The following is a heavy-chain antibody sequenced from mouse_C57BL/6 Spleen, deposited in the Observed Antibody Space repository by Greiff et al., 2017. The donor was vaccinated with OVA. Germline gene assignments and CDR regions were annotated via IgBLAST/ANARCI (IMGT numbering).Heavy chain of an antibody. J-gene: IGHJ4*01. D-gene: IGHD2-1*01. V-gene: IGHV1-19*01. CDR3: ARRDIYYGNSYAMDY. Sequence: VQLKESGPVLVKPGASVKMSCKASGYTFTDYYMNWVKQSHGKSLEWIGVINPYNGGTSYNQKFKGKATLTVDKSSSTAYMELNSLTSEDSAVYYCARRDIYYGNSYAMDYWGQGTSVTVSS. CDR2: INPYNGGT. CDR1: GYTFTDYY.